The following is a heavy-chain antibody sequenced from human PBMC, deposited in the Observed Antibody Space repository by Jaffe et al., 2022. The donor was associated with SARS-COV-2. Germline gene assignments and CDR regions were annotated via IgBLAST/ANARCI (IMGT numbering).Heavy chain of an antibody. Sequence: EVQLLESGGGLVQPGGSLRLSCAASGFTFSSYAMSWVRQAPGKGLEWVSAISGSGGSTYYADSVKGRFTISRDNSKNTLYLQMNSLRAEDTAVYYCANLRRGYYGMDVWGQGTTVTVSS. CDR2: ISGSGGST. V-gene: IGHV3-23*01. CDR3: ANLRRGYYGMDV. J-gene: IGHJ6*02. CDR1: GFTFSSYA.